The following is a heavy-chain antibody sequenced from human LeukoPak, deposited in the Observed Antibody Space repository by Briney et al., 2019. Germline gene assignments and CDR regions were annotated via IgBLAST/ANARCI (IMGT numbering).Heavy chain of an antibody. J-gene: IGHJ4*02. CDR2: ISSSSSYI. Sequence: MAGGALRLSCAASGFTFSSYSMNWVRQAPGKGLEWVSSISSSSSYIYYADSVKGRFTISRDNAKNSLYLQMNSLRAEDTAVYYCARSDMVRRVRSFDYWGQGTLVTVSS. CDR1: GFTFSSYS. CDR3: ARSDMVRRVRSFDY. V-gene: IGHV3-21*01. D-gene: IGHD3-10*01.